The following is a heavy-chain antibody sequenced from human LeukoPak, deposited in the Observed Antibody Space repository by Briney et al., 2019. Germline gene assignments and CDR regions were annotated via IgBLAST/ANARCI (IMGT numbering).Heavy chain of an antibody. CDR2: IFYNGST. V-gene: IGHV4-39*07. CDR3: AEGAPYYDILTGSYKYYFYYGMDV. J-gene: IGHJ6*02. Sequence: SETLSLTCIVSGGSISSSSFYWGWIRQPPGKGLEWIGSIFYNGSTYYSPSLKSRVTISLDISKNQFSLRLSSVTAADTALYYCAEGAPYYDILTGSYKYYFYYGMDVWGQGTTVTVSS. CDR1: GGSISSSSFY. D-gene: IGHD3-9*01.